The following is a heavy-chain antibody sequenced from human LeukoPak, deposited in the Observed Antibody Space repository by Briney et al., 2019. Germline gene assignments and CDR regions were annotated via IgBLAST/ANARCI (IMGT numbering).Heavy chain of an antibody. J-gene: IGHJ4*02. CDR3: AKGPVSGGRSPFDY. V-gene: IGHV3-30*18. Sequence: SGGSLRLSCAASGFSFSNFDMHWVRQAPGKGLEWVAVMSYDGSKKFYADSVKGRFSISRDNSMNALYLQMNSLRAEDTAVYYCAKGPVSGGRSPFDYWGQGSLVTVSS. CDR2: MSYDGSKK. D-gene: IGHD1-26*01. CDR1: GFSFSNFD.